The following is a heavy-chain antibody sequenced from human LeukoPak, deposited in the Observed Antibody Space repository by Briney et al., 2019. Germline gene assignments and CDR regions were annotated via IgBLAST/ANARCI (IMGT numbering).Heavy chain of an antibody. CDR3: TRAGGLVRGVHYYYYMDV. J-gene: IGHJ6*03. Sequence: GGSLRLSCAASGFTFSTYGMHWVRQAPGKGLEWVAFIRYDGSDKYYADSVKGRFTISRDNSKNTLSLQMNGLRPEDTAVYCTRAGGLVRGVHYYYYMDVWGKGTTVTISS. CDR1: GFTFSTYG. CDR2: IRYDGSDK. V-gene: IGHV3-30*02. D-gene: IGHD3-10*01.